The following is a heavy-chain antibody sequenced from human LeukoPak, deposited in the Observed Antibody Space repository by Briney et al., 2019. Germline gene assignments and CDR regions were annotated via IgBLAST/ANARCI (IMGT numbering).Heavy chain of an antibody. Sequence: GGSLRLSCAASGFTFSNAWMSWVRQAPGKGLEWVSYISSSSSTIYYADSVKGRFTISRDNAKNSLYLQMNSLRAEDTAVYYCARQGYSYGYAFDYWGQGTLVTVSS. CDR3: ARQGYSYGYAFDY. CDR1: GFTFSNAW. V-gene: IGHV3-48*01. J-gene: IGHJ4*02. CDR2: ISSSSSTI. D-gene: IGHD5-18*01.